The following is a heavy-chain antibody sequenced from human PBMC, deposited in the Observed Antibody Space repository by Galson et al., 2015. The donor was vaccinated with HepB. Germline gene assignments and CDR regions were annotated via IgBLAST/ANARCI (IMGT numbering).Heavy chain of an antibody. D-gene: IGHD3-10*01. CDR1: GFTFSSYS. J-gene: IGHJ6*02. CDR3: ARPLGSYCYYGMDV. Sequence: SLRLSCAASGFTFSSYSMNWVRQAPGKGLEWVSSISSSSSYIYYADSVKGRFTISRDNAKNSLYLQMNSLRAEDTAVYYCARPLGSYCYYGMDVWGQGTTVTVSS. V-gene: IGHV3-21*01. CDR2: ISSSSSYI.